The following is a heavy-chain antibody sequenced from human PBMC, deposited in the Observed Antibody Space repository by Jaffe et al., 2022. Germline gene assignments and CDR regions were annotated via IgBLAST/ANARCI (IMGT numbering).Heavy chain of an antibody. Sequence: QVQLVQSGAEVKKPGSSVKVSCKASGGTFSSYTISWVRQAPGQGLEWMGRIIPILGIANYAQKFQGRVTITADKSTSTAYMELSSLRSEDTAVYYCARDGRGVATEDSSGWSEYYFDYWGQGTLVTVSS. CDR2: IIPILGIA. D-gene: IGHD6-19*01. CDR1: GGTFSSYT. V-gene: IGHV1-69*08. CDR3: ARDGRGVATEDSSGWSEYYFDY. J-gene: IGHJ4*02.